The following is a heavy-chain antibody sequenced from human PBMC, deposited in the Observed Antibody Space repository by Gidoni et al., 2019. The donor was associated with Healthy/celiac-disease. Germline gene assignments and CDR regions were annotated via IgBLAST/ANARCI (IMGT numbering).Heavy chain of an antibody. Sequence: EVQLLESGRGWVQPGGSLRLSCAASGFTFSSYAMSWVRQAPGKGLEWVSAISGSGGSTYYADSVKRRFTISRDNSKNTLYLQMNSLRAEDTAVYYCAKDRVASFDYWGQGTLVTVSS. CDR3: AKDRVASFDY. CDR1: GFTFSSYA. CDR2: ISGSGGST. V-gene: IGHV3-23*01. D-gene: IGHD2-15*01. J-gene: IGHJ4*02.